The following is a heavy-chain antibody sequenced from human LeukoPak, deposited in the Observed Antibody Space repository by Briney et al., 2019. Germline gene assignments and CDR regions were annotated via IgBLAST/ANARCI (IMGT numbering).Heavy chain of an antibody. V-gene: IGHV4-59*10. CDR2: IYTSGST. CDR3: ARISLTGYAPISGYFDY. J-gene: IGHJ4*02. D-gene: IGHD3-9*01. CDR1: GGSFSGYY. Sequence: PSETLSLTCAVYGGSFSGYYWSWIRQPAGKGLEWIGRIYTSGSTNYNPSLKSRVTISVDTSKNQFSLKLSSVTAADTAVYYCARISLTGYAPISGYFDYWGQGTLVTVSS.